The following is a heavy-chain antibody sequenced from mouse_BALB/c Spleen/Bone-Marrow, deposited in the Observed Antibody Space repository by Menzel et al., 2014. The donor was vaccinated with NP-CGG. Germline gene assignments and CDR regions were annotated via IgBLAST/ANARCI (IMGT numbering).Heavy chain of an antibody. J-gene: IGHJ2*01. Sequence: QVQLQQSGAELVRPGPSVKISCKASGYPFSSYWMNWVKQRPGQGLEWIGQIYPGDGETNYNGKFKGNATLTADKSSSTASMQLISLTSEDSAVYFCARKYGDYWGQGTTLTVSS. V-gene: IGHV1-80*01. D-gene: IGHD2-10*02. CDR3: ARKYGDY. CDR2: IYPGDGET. CDR1: GYPFSSYW.